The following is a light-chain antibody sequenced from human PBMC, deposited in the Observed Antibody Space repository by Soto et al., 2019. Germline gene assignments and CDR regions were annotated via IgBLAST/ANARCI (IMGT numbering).Light chain of an antibody. J-gene: IGKJ2*01. CDR2: VAS. V-gene: IGKV3-20*01. CDR3: KQYGSSPYT. CDR1: QSVSSNY. Sequence: EIVLTQSPGTLSLSPGERATLSCRASQSVSSNYLAWYQQKPGQAPRLLIYVASSRATGIPDRFSGSGSRQGFTLTISRLEPEDFAVYYCKQYGSSPYTLGLGTKLEIK.